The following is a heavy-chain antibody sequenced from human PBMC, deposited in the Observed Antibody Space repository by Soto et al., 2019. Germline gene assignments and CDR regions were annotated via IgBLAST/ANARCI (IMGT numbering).Heavy chain of an antibody. CDR2: IYTSGST. J-gene: IGHJ5*02. Sequence: PSETLSLTCTVSGGSISSYYWSWIRQPAGKGLEWIGRIYTSGSTNYNPSLKSRVTMSVDTSKNQFSLKLSSVTAADTAVYYCARDGGYCSGGSCYPGAWFDPWGQGTLVTVS. CDR1: GGSISSYY. CDR3: ARDGGYCSGGSCYPGAWFDP. D-gene: IGHD2-15*01. V-gene: IGHV4-4*07.